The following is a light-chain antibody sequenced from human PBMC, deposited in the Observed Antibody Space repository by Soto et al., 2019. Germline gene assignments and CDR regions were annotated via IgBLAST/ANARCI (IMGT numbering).Light chain of an antibody. Sequence: EIVLTQSPGTLSLSPGERATLSCRASQSVSSSYLAWYQQKPGQAPRLLINGASSRATGIPDRFSGSGSGTDFTLTISRLEPEDFAVYYCHDYDSSPLTFGGGTKVEIK. V-gene: IGKV3-20*01. CDR1: QSVSSSY. CDR3: HDYDSSPLT. J-gene: IGKJ4*01. CDR2: GAS.